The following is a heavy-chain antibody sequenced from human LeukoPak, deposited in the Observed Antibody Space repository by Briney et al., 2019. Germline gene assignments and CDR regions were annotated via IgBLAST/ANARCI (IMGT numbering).Heavy chain of an antibody. CDR2: IYPGDSDT. D-gene: IGHD2-2*01. J-gene: IGHJ4*02. CDR1: GYSFTSYW. Sequence: GESLKISRKGSGYSFTSYWIGWVRQLPGKGLEWMGIIYPGDSDTRCSPSFQGQVTISADKSISTAYLQWSSLKASDTAMYYCARHDGMQYQPFDYWGQGTLVTVSS. CDR3: ARHDGMQYQPFDY. V-gene: IGHV5-51*01.